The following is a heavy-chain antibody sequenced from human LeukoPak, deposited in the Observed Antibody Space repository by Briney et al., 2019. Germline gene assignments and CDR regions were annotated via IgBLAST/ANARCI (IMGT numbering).Heavy chain of an antibody. Sequence: GASVRVSRKASGGTFSNYVVSWVRQAPGQGLEWMGWISCFNRDTRYAQKFQGRVTMTTDTSTTTVHMELRSLRSDDTAVYYCARDPSNTSGYRVYHDYWGHGAMVTVSS. V-gene: IGHV1-18*01. CDR3: ARDPSNTSGYRVYHDY. CDR1: GGTFSNYV. J-gene: IGHJ4*03. D-gene: IGHD5/OR15-5a*01. CDR2: ISCFNRDT.